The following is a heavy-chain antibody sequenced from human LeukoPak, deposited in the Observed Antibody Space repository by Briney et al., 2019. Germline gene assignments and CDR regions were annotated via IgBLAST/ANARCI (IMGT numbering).Heavy chain of an antibody. V-gene: IGHV3-15*01. CDR3: TTVGPSGSYFPFDS. CDR1: GFTFSNAW. J-gene: IGHJ4*02. D-gene: IGHD3-10*01. CDR2: ITSKTHGGTA. Sequence: GGSLRLSCAASGFTFSNAWMSWVRQAPGKGLEWVGRITSKTHGGTADYTPPVKGRFTILRDESKNTLSLQMNSLKTEATAVYFCTTVGPSGSYFPFDSGGQGPLSTVSS.